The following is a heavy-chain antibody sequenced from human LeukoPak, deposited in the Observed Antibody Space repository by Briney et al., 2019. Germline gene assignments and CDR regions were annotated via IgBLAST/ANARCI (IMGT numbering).Heavy chain of an antibody. CDR3: ARDVHYYDSSGPNWFDP. CDR2: ISSSSSTI. D-gene: IGHD3-22*01. V-gene: IGHV3-48*02. J-gene: IGHJ5*02. Sequence: GGSLRLSCAATGFTFSSYSMNWVRQAPGKGLEWVSYISSSSSTIYYADSVKGRFTISRDNAKNSLYLQMNSLRDEDTAVYYCARDVHYYDSSGPNWFDPWGQGTLVTVSA. CDR1: GFTFSSYS.